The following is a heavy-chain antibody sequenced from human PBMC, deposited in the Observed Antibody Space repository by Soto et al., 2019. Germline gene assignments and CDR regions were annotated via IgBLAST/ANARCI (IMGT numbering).Heavy chain of an antibody. CDR2: INAGNGNT. J-gene: IGHJ4*02. CDR3: ARAPGYCSGGSCYGTHFYFEY. D-gene: IGHD2-15*01. Sequence: SSVKVSCKASGYTFTSYAMHWVRQAPGQRLEWMGWINAGNGNTKYSQKFQGRVTITRDTSASPAYMELSSLRSEDTAVYYCARAPGYCSGGSCYGTHFYFEYWGQGTLVTVSS. CDR1: GYTFTSYA. V-gene: IGHV1-3*01.